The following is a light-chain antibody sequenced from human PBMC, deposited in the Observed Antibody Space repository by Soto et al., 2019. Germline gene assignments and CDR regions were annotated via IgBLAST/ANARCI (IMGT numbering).Light chain of an antibody. CDR3: QQYESFPLT. V-gene: IGKV3-20*01. CDR2: GAS. J-gene: IGKJ4*02. CDR1: QSVSNN. Sequence: EIVLTQSPATLSLSPGERATLSCRASQSVSNNVAWYQQKPGQAPRLLIHGASNRATGIPDRFSGRGSGTYFTLTISRLEQEDFAVYYCQQYESFPLTFGGGTKVEIK.